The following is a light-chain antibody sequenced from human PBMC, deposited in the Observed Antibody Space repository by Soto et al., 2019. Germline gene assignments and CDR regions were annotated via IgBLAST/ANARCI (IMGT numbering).Light chain of an antibody. CDR3: QQYSTSLT. Sequence: DIQMTQSPSTLSASVGDRVTVTCRASQSISSWLAWYQQKPGKAPKLLIYAASSLQSGVPSRFSGSGSGTEFTLTISNLQPDDFAAYYCQQYSTSLTFGGGTRVEIK. CDR1: QSISSW. CDR2: AAS. J-gene: IGKJ4*01. V-gene: IGKV1-5*01.